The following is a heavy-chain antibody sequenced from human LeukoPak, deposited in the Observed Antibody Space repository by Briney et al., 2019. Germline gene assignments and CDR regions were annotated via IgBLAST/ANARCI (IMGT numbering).Heavy chain of an antibody. D-gene: IGHD6-13*01. J-gene: IGHJ5*02. CDR3: ARVNSSSPPWFDP. V-gene: IGHV4-39*07. CDR1: GGSISSSSYY. CDR2: IYYSGST. Sequence: SETLSLTCTVSGGSISSSSYYWGWIRQPPGKGLEWIGSIYYSGSTYYNPSLKSRVTISVDTSKNQFSLKLSSVTAADTAVYYCARVNSSSPPWFDPWGQGTLVTVSS.